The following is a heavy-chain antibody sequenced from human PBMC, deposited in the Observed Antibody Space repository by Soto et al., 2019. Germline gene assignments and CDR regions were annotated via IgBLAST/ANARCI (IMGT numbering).Heavy chain of an antibody. J-gene: IGHJ4*02. CDR3: AGGGAGSGPFTWELPDH. CDR1: GNTFTYRY. V-gene: IGHV1-45*02. D-gene: IGHD1-26*01. Sequence: QMQLVQSGAEVKKTGSSVTVSCEALGNTFTYRYLHWVRQAPGQALEWMGWITPFSGDVHYAQKFQERVTITRHRSINTAYMQMSSLRSEDTAMYFCAGGGAGSGPFTWELPDHWGQGTLVTVSS. CDR2: ITPFSGDV.